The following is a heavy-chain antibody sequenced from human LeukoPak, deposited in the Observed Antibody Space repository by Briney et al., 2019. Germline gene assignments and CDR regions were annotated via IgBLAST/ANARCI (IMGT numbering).Heavy chain of an antibody. Sequence: SETLSLTXAVYGGSFSGYYWSWIRQPPGKGLEWIGEINHSGSTNYNPSLKSRVTISVGTSKNQFSLKLSSVTAADTAVYYCARVGYGSGSYFVRSLFDYWGQGTLVTVSS. CDR1: GGSFSGYY. D-gene: IGHD3-10*01. J-gene: IGHJ4*02. CDR2: INHSGST. V-gene: IGHV4-34*01. CDR3: ARVGYGSGSYFVRSLFDY.